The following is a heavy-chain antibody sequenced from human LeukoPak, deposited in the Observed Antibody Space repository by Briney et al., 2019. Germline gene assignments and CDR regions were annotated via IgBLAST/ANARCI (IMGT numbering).Heavy chain of an antibody. J-gene: IGHJ4*02. CDR2: ISYDGRNN. V-gene: IGHV3-30*04. CDR1: GFTFSSYV. CDR3: ARGGEFQLLYGSDY. Sequence: GGSLRLSCAASGFTFSSYVMHWVRQAPGKGLEWVAFISYDGRNNYCADSVKGRFTISRDNSKNTLYLQMNSLKPEDTAVYYCARGGEFQLLYGSDYWGQGTLVSVSS. D-gene: IGHD2-2*02.